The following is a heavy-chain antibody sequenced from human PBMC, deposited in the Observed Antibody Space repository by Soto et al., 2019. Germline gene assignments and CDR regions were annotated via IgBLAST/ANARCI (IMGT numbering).Heavy chain of an antibody. CDR2: TYYRSKWYS. CDR1: GDSVSSNSAA. J-gene: IGHJ4*02. V-gene: IGHV6-1*01. D-gene: IGHD6-6*01. Sequence: QVQLQQSGPGLLKPSQTLSLTCAISGDSVSSNSAAWNWIRQSPSRGLEWLGRTYYRSKWYSYYAPSVKGRITINADTSRNQFSLHLHSVTPQDSAVYYCARGPSPLAYWGRGTVVTVSS. CDR3: ARGPSPLAY.